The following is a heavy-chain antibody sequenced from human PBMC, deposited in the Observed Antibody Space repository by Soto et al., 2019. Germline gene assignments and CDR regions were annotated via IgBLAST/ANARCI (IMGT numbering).Heavy chain of an antibody. Sequence: PGESLKISFKGSGYTFTTDWISWVRQMPVKGLEWMGRIDPSDSYTNYSPSFQGHVTISVDKSISTAYLQSSSLKASDTAMYYCASLRIAAPGKPGPGGQGTMVSVSP. V-gene: IGHV5-10-1*01. CDR2: IDPSDSYT. J-gene: IGHJ5*02. CDR3: ASLRIAAPGKPGP. CDR1: GYTFTTDW. D-gene: IGHD6-13*01.